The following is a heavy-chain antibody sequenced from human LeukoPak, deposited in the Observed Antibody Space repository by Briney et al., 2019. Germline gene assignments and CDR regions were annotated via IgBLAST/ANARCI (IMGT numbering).Heavy chain of an antibody. CDR3: AGLVHDGTTPDY. CDR1: GGSISSSSYY. D-gene: IGHD1-7*01. CDR2: IYYSGST. J-gene: IGHJ4*02. V-gene: IGHV4-39*01. Sequence: PSETLSLTCTVSGGSISSSSYYWGWIRQPPGKGLEWIGSIYYSGSTYYNPSLKSRVTISVDTSKNQFSLKLSSVTAADTAVYYCAGLVHDGTTPDYWGQGTLVTVSS.